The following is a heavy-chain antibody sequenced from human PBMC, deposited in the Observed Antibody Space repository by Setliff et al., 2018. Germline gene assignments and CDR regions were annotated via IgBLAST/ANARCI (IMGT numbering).Heavy chain of an antibody. CDR2: ISAYNGNT. J-gene: IGHJ6*02. CDR3: ARDFWSGYYTLHYYYGMDV. Sequence: ASVKVSCKDSGYTFSTYGISWVRQAPGQGLEWMGWISAYNGNTNYAQRFQGRVTMTTDTSTSTAYMELRSLRSDDTAVYYCARDFWSGYYTLHYYYGMDVWVPETLLVTVSS. CDR1: GYTFSTYG. V-gene: IGHV1-18*01. D-gene: IGHD3-3*01.